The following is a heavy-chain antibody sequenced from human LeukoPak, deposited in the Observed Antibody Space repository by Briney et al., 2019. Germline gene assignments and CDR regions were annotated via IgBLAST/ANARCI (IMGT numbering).Heavy chain of an antibody. J-gene: IGHJ6*02. CDR2: IYYSGST. CDR3: NRLKSTVSKHSPYYYYYYGMDV. D-gene: IGHD4-17*01. Sequence: SETLSLTCTVSGGSISSGGYYWSWIRQHPGKGLEWIGYIYYSGSTYYNPSLKSQVTISVDTSKNQFSLKLSSVTAADTAVYYCNRLKSTVSKHSPYYYYYYGMDVWGQGTTVTVSS. CDR1: GGSISSGGYY. V-gene: IGHV4-31*09.